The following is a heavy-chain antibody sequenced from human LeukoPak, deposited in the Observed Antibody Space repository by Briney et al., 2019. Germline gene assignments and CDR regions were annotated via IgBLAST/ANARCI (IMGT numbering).Heavy chain of an antibody. CDR3: ARDQGVVVMTTPDY. D-gene: IGHD3-22*01. Sequence: PGGSLRLSCAASGFTFSSYSMNWVRQTPGKGLEWVSSISSSSSYIYYADSVKGRFTISRDNSRSTLYLQVNSLTTEDTAVYYCARDQGVVVMTTPDYWGQGTLVTVSS. V-gene: IGHV3-21*01. CDR1: GFTFSSYS. J-gene: IGHJ4*02. CDR2: ISSSSSYI.